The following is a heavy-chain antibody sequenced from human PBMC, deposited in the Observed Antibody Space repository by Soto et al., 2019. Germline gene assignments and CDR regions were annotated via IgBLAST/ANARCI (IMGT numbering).Heavy chain of an antibody. Sequence: SETLSLTCAVSGASISGSYYYWAWLRQSPGKGPEWIGSVFYTGFTSYNPSLDSRVSVSVDTSNSQFSLKLSAVTAADTAVYYCATSQKGYNWNYFDHWGQGALVTVSS. J-gene: IGHJ4*02. CDR2: VFYTGFT. CDR3: ATSQKGYNWNYFDH. V-gene: IGHV4-39*01. D-gene: IGHD1-20*01. CDR1: GASISGSYYY.